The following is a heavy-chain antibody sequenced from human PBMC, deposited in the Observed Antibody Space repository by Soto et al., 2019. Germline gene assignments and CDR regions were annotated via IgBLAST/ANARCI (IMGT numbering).Heavy chain of an antibody. CDR3: ARRSNGAAAGIHWFDP. CDR1: GGSFSGYY. D-gene: IGHD6-13*01. V-gene: IGHV4-34*01. Sequence: TSETLSLTCAVYGGSFSGYYWSWIRQPPGKGLEWIGEINHSGSTNYNPSLKSRVTISVDTSKNQFSLKLSSVTAADTAVYYCARRSNGAAAGIHWFDPWGQGTLVTVSS. J-gene: IGHJ5*02. CDR2: INHSGST.